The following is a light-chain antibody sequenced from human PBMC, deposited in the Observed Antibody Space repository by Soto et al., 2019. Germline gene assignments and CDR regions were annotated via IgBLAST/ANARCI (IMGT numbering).Light chain of an antibody. Sequence: DIQMTQSPSTLSADVGDRVTITCRASQDITHWLAWYKQKPGKAPKLLIYKASNLDSGVPSRFSGSGSGTDFTLTISSLQPDDFATYYCQQYNGYSWTFGQGTKVDIK. J-gene: IGKJ1*01. CDR2: KAS. V-gene: IGKV1-5*03. CDR3: QQYNGYSWT. CDR1: QDITHW.